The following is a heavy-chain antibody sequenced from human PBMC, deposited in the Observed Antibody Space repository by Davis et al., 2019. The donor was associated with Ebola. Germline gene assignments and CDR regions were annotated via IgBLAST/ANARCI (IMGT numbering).Heavy chain of an antibody. J-gene: IGHJ4*02. CDR2: IKQDGSEK. CDR1: GFTFSRYW. V-gene: IGHV3-7*04. CDR3: ARATDGDYSRVYDY. D-gene: IGHD4-17*01. Sequence: PGGSLRLSCAASGFTFSRYWMNWVRQAPGKGLEWLANIKQDGSEKHYVDSVKGRFTISRDNAKNSLYLQMNSLRTEDTAVYYCARATDGDYSRVYDYWGQGTLVSVSS.